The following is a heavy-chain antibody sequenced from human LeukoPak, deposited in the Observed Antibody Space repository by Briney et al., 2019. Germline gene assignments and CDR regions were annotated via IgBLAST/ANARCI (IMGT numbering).Heavy chain of an antibody. Sequence: SGPTLVNPTQTLTLTFTFSGFSLSTRGLGVGWIRQPPVKVLEWLAHISWADDKLSTPSLKSRLTFTKDTSKNQVVLTLTILDPVDRATYYCAHLDYSDYPTDVAFDIWGQGTMVTVSS. V-gene: IGHV2-5*02. D-gene: IGHD4-11*01. CDR1: GFSLSTRGLG. CDR3: AHLDYSDYPTDVAFDI. CDR2: ISWADDK. J-gene: IGHJ3*02.